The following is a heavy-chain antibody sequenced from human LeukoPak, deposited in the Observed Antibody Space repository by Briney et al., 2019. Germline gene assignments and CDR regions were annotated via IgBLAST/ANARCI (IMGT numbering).Heavy chain of an antibody. Sequence: GGSLRLSCAASGFTVSSNYMSWVRQAPGKGLEWVSVIYSGGSTYYADSVKGRFTISRDNSKNTLYLQMNSLRAEDTAVYYCAKDHLYSSGWYASDYWGQGTLVTVSS. V-gene: IGHV3-53*01. CDR1: GFTVSSNY. CDR3: AKDHLYSSGWYASDY. D-gene: IGHD6-19*01. CDR2: IYSGGST. J-gene: IGHJ4*02.